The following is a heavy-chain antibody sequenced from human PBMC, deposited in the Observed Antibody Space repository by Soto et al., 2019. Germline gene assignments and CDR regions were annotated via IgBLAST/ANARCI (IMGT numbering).Heavy chain of an antibody. J-gene: IGHJ4*02. CDR1: RYTFTDYY. D-gene: IGHD5-12*01. CDR2: IHPNSGVT. CDR3: ARAGLTTLELATTY. Sequence: QVQLVQSGAEVKKPGASVKVSCKASRYTFTDYYMHWVRQSPGQGLEWMGWIHPNSGVTKFPQKFQGRVIKTRDTSINTVYMELSRLTSDDTAVYYCARAGLTTLELATTYWGQGTLVTVSS. V-gene: IGHV1-2*02.